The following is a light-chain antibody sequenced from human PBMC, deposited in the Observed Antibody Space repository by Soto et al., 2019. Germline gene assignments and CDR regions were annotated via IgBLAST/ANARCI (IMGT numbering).Light chain of an antibody. Sequence: DFQMTQSPPSLSASIGDRVTVTCRASHDIGKCLAWYQQRPGKTPTLLIYGASTLQSGVPPRFSGSGSGTDFTLAISTLQPEDVASYYCQHYNSAPFIFGGGTKVEVK. CDR2: GAS. J-gene: IGKJ4*01. CDR3: QHYNSAPFI. V-gene: IGKV1-27*01. CDR1: HDIGKC.